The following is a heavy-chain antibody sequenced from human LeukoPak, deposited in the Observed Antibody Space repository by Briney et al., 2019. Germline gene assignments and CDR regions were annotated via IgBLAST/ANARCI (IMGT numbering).Heavy chain of an antibody. J-gene: IGHJ4*02. CDR3: ARGSATVTTD. V-gene: IGHV4-34*01. CDR1: GGSFSGYY. D-gene: IGHD4-17*01. CDR2: INHSGST. Sequence: SETLSLTCAVYGGSFSGYYWNWIRQPPGKGLEWIGEINHSGSTNYNPSLKSRVTISVDTSKNQFSLKLSSVTAADTAVYYCARGSATVTTDWGQGTLVTVPS.